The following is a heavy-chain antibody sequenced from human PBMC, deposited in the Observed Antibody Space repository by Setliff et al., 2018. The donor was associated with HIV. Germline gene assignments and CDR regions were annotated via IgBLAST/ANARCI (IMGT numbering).Heavy chain of an antibody. V-gene: IGHV4-39*01. J-gene: IGHJ5*02. CDR1: GGSISSSSYY. CDR3: ARFSNTLNWFDP. D-gene: IGHD4-4*01. CDR2: IYYSGST. Sequence: SETLSLTCTVSGGSISSSSYYWGWIRQPPGKGLEWIGSIYYSGSTYYNPSLKSRVTISADTSKNQFSLKLNSVTAADTAVYYCARFSNTLNWFDPWGQGTLVTVSS.